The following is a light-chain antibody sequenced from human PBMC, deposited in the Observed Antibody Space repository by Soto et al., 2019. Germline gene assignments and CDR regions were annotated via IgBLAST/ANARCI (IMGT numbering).Light chain of an antibody. CDR1: QSVSSY. CDR2: DAS. Sequence: EIVLTQSPATLSLSPGERATLSCRASQSVSSYLAWYQQKPGQAPRLLIYDASNRATGIPARFSGSGSGTDFTLPISSLEPEDFAVYYCQQRSNWPRTFGGGTKGEIK. V-gene: IGKV3-11*01. J-gene: IGKJ4*01. CDR3: QQRSNWPRT.